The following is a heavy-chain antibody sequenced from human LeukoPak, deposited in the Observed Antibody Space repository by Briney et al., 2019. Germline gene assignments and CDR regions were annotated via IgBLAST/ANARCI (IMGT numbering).Heavy chain of an antibody. V-gene: IGHV3-30*04. D-gene: IGHD6-13*01. CDR3: AREGQQLSNWFDP. CDR2: ISYDGSNK. J-gene: IGHJ5*02. CDR1: GFAFSSYA. Sequence: GGSLRLSCAASGFAFSSYAMHWVRQAPGKGLEWVAVISYDGSNKYYADSVKGRFTISRDNSKNTLYLQMNSLRAEGTAVYYCAREGQQLSNWFDPWGQGTLVTVSS.